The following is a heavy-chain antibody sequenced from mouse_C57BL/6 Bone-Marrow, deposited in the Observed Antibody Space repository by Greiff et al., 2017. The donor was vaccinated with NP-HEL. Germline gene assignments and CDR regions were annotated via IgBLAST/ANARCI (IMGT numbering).Heavy chain of an antibody. CDR3: ARHIITTTYYAMDY. D-gene: IGHD1-1*01. Sequence: DVKLVESGGGLVQPGGSLKLSCAASGFTFSDYYMYWVRQTPEKRLEWVAYISNGGGSTYYPDTVKGRFTISRDNAKNTLYRQMSRLKSEDTAMYYGARHIITTTYYAMDYWGQGTSVTVSS. J-gene: IGHJ4*01. CDR1: GFTFSDYY. V-gene: IGHV5-12*01. CDR2: ISNGGGST.